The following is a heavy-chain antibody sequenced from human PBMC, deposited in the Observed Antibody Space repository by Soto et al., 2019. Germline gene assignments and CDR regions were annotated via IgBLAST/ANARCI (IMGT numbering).Heavy chain of an antibody. V-gene: IGHV3-23*01. Sequence: EVQLLDSGGGLVQPGGSLRLSCAASGFTFSSYAMNWVRQAPGKGLEWVSVISGRGDSTYYADSVKGRFTISRDNSKNTLYLQMNSLRTEDTAVYYCARRGPGTYFDYWGQGTLVTVSS. CDR3: ARRGPGTYFDY. CDR2: ISGRGDST. J-gene: IGHJ4*02. CDR1: GFTFSSYA. D-gene: IGHD6-13*01.